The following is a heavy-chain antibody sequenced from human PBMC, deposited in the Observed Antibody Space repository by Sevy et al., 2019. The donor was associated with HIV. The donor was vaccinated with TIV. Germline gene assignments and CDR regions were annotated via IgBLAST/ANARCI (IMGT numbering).Heavy chain of an antibody. Sequence: GGSLRLSCAASGSTLTTTGMSWVRQAPGKGLEWVAGVTSDGTTYYADSVRDRFTVSRDNSKNTLYLQLNSLRADDTAVFYCAGGDTTMITNLDYWGQGTLVTVSS. J-gene: IGHJ4*02. CDR3: AGGDTTMITNLDY. V-gene: IGHV3-23*01. D-gene: IGHD3-16*01. CDR2: VTSDGTT. CDR1: GSTLTTTG.